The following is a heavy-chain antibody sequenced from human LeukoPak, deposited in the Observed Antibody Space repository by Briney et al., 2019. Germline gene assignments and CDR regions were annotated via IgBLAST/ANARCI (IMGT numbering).Heavy chain of an antibody. D-gene: IGHD3-10*02. J-gene: IGHJ5*02. Sequence: PSETLSLTCAVSGVSLTDFYWSWIRQSPGKGLEWIGEVSPDGYDKYHPSLKRRVSISVDRSENQLSLRLSSVTAADTAIYYCARIRCVSGPEICYNHWAQGSLVTVSS. CDR3: ARIRCVSGPEICYNH. V-gene: IGHV4-34*01. CDR2: VSPDGYD. CDR1: GVSLTDFY.